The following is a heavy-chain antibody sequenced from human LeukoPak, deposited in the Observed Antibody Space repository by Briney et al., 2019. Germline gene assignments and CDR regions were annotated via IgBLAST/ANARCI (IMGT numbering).Heavy chain of an antibody. CDR2: ISYDGSNK. Sequence: GGSLRLSCAASGFTFSSYSMHWVRQAPGKGREWVAVISYDGSNKYYADSVKGRFTISRDNSKNTVYLQMDSPRPEDTALYYCAKSRQYAFDIWGQGTMVTVSS. V-gene: IGHV3-30*04. D-gene: IGHD4-11*01. CDR3: AKSRQYAFDI. J-gene: IGHJ3*02. CDR1: GFTFSSYS.